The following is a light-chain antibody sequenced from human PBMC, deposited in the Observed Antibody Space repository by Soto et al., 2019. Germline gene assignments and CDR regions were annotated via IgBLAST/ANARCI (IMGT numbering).Light chain of an antibody. CDR1: SSDVGGYDY. V-gene: IGLV2-14*01. CDR3: SSYTSNSTRV. CDR2: EVS. J-gene: IGLJ1*01. Sequence: QSVLTQPASVSGSPGQSITVSCTGTSSDVGGYDYVSWYQQYPDKAPKLMIYEVSNRPSGVSSRFSGSKSGNTASLTISGLQAEDEADYYCSSYTSNSTRVFGTGTKATV.